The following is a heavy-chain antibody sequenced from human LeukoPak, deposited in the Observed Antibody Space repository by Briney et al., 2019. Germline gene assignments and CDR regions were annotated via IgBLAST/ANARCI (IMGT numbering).Heavy chain of an antibody. D-gene: IGHD2-21*01. CDR2: ISNSGNTI. CDR1: GFTFSDYY. J-gene: IGHJ4*02. V-gene: IGHV3-11*01. Sequence: GGSLRLSCAASGFTFSDYYMSWIRQAPGKGLEWISYISNSGNTIKEADSVKGRFTISRDNAQNSLYLHMKSLRAEDTAVYYCARYRVITNDYFDYRGQGTLVSVSS. CDR3: ARYRVITNDYFDY.